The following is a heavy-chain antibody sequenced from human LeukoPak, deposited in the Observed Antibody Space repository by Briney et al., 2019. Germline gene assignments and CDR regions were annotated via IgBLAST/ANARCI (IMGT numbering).Heavy chain of an antibody. D-gene: IGHD1-26*01. CDR3: AKGGKWDVTPFDY. CDR2: LSGTGGST. CDR1: GFTFSNYA. J-gene: IGHJ4*02. V-gene: IGHV3-23*01. Sequence: GGSLRLSCAASGFTFSNYAMSWVRQAPGKGLEWVSTLSGTGGSTYYADSVKGRFTISRDNSKNTLYLQVSSLRAEDTAVYYCAKGGKWDVTPFDYWGQGTLVTVSS.